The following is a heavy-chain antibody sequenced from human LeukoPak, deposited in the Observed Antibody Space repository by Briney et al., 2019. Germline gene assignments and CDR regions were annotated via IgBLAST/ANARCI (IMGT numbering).Heavy chain of an antibody. V-gene: IGHV4-59*08. Sequence: SETLSLTCAVSGGSISGYYWSWNRQPPGKGLEGIGYIFYTGATTIYSPSLKSRVTMSVDTSKNQVTLNLRSVTAADTGAYFCARHDPVGYYLRGMDVWGQGTTVTVSS. CDR2: IFYTGATT. J-gene: IGHJ6*02. CDR1: GGSISGYY. D-gene: IGHD2-15*01. CDR3: ARHDPVGYYLRGMDV.